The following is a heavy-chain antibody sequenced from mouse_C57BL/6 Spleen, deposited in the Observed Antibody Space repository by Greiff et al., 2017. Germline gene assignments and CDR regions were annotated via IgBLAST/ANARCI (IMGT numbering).Heavy chain of an antibody. CDR3: ARGGPIYYGYPAWFAY. V-gene: IGHV1-42*01. J-gene: IGHJ3*01. Sequence: EVKLQESGPELVKPGASVKISCKASGYSFTGYYMNWVKQSPEKSLEWIGEINPSTGGTTYNQKFKAKATLTVDKSSSTAYMQLKSLTSEDSAVYYCARGGPIYYGYPAWFAYWGQGTLVTVSA. CDR1: GYSFTGYY. D-gene: IGHD2-2*01. CDR2: INPSTGGT.